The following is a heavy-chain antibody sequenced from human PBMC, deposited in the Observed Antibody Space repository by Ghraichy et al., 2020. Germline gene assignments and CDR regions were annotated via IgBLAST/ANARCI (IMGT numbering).Heavy chain of an antibody. V-gene: IGHV3-74*01. CDR3: ARAAEMTSNGMDV. CDR1: GFTFSSHW. J-gene: IGHJ6*02. CDR2: INSDGSNT. D-gene: IGHD5-24*01. Sequence: GGSLRLSCAASGFTFSSHWMHWVRQAPGKGLVWVSRINSDGSNTYYADSVKGRFTISRDNAKNTLYLQMNSLRAEDTAVYYCARAAEMTSNGMDVWGQGTTVTVSS.